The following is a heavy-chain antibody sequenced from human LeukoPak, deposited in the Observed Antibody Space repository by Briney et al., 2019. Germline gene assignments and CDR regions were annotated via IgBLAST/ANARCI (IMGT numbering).Heavy chain of an antibody. Sequence: PGGSLRPSCAASGFTFSSYWMSWVRQAPGKGLEWVANIKQDGSEKYYVDSVKGRFTISRDNAKNSLYLQMNSLRAEDTAVYYCARVVKRRAVAAAYYFDYWGQGTLVTVSS. CDR1: GFTFSSYW. CDR3: ARVVKRRAVAAAYYFDY. D-gene: IGHD6-19*01. V-gene: IGHV3-7*01. J-gene: IGHJ4*02. CDR2: IKQDGSEK.